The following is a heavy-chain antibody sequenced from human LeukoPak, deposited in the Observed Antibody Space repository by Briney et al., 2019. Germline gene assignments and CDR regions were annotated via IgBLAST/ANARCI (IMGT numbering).Heavy chain of an antibody. CDR3: ARGLPVLPWFGELFGWFDP. Sequence: SETLSLTCAVYGGSFSGYYWSWIRQPPGKGLEWIGEINHSGSTNYNPSLKSRVTISVDTSKNQFSLKLSSVTAADTAVYYCARGLPVLPWFGELFGWFDPWGQGTLVTVSS. J-gene: IGHJ5*02. CDR2: INHSGST. CDR1: GGSFSGYY. D-gene: IGHD3-10*01. V-gene: IGHV4-34*01.